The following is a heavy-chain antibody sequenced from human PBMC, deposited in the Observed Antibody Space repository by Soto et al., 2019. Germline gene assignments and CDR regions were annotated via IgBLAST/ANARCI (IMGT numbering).Heavy chain of an antibody. V-gene: IGHV1-69*13. J-gene: IGHJ3*02. CDR3: ARGGGITMIVVVHKGGAFDI. CDR1: GGTFSSYA. CDR2: IIPIFGTA. Sequence: GASVKVSCKASGGTFSSYAISWVRQAPGQGLEWMGGIIPIFGTANYAQKFQGRVTITADESTSTAYMELSSLRSEDTAVYYCARGGGITMIVVVHKGGAFDIWGQGTMVTVSS. D-gene: IGHD3-22*01.